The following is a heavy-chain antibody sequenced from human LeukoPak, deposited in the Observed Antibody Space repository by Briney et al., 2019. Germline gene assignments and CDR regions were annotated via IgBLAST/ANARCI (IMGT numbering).Heavy chain of an antibody. D-gene: IGHD3-10*01. CDR2: IYYSGST. J-gene: IGHJ4*02. V-gene: IGHV4-59*08. CDR3: ARQGAGVPFDY. Sequence: SETLSLTRTLPSRSIVSYYCSWIRQPPGKGLEWIGYIYYSGSTNYNPSLKSRVTISVDTSKNQFSLKLSSVAAADTAVYYCARQGAGVPFDYWGRGTLVTVSS. CDR1: SRSIVSYY.